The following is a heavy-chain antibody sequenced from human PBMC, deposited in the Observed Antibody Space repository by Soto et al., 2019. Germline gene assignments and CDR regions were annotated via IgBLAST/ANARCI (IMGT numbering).Heavy chain of an antibody. CDR1: GFTFDDYA. D-gene: IGHD2-21*02. Sequence: PGGSLRLSCAASGFTFDDYAMHWVRQAPGKGLEWVSGISWISGSIGYADSVKGRFTFSRDNDKNSLYLQMNSLRAEDTALYYCAKYIFRGRQARGIWGDRQYYYYYGMDVWGQGTTVTVSS. CDR2: ISWISGSI. CDR3: AKYIFRGRQARGIWGDRQYYYYYGMDV. V-gene: IGHV3-9*01. J-gene: IGHJ6*02.